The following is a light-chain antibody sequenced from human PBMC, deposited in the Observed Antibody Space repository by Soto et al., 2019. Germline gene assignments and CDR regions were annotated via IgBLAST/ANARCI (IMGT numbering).Light chain of an antibody. CDR3: SSYAGSYNSGV. CDR1: SRDVGGYNY. CDR2: DVP. J-gene: IGLJ3*02. V-gene: IGLV2-11*01. Sequence: QSALTQPRSVAGSPGQSVTISCTGTSRDVGGYNYVSWYQQHPGKAPELMIYDVPKPPSAVPDRFSGCKPGNMASLTISGLQGEDDADYYCSSYAGSYNSGVVGGGTQLTVL.